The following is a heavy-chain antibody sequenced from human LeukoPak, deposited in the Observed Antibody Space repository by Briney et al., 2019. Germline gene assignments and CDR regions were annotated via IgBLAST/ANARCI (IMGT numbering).Heavy chain of an antibody. Sequence: PGGSLRLSCATSGFTFTSYGMHWVRQAPGRGLEWVVALWSDGIKTSYADSVRGRFTVSRDNSRHTLYLQMDSLRAEDTAVYYCGRDHASSWTPLFNYWGQGTLVTVSS. D-gene: IGHD6-13*01. CDR1: GFTFTSYG. V-gene: IGHV3-33*01. J-gene: IGHJ4*02. CDR3: GRDHASSWTPLFNY. CDR2: LWSDGIKT.